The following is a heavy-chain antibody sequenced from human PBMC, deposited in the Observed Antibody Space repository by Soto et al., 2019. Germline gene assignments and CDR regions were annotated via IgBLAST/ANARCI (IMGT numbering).Heavy chain of an antibody. CDR1: GDPFINSV. D-gene: IGHD1-26*01. CDR3: ARAPIIVGVTTYEHYFDL. J-gene: IGHJ4*02. CDR2: IIPIFDTP. Sequence: SVKVSCKASGDPFINSVIIWVRQAPGQGLEWVGGIIPIFDTPNYAQKFQCRVTIVADESTSTGFMELTSLRSEDTAVYYCARAPIIVGVTTYEHYFDLWGQGTLVTVSS. V-gene: IGHV1-69*01.